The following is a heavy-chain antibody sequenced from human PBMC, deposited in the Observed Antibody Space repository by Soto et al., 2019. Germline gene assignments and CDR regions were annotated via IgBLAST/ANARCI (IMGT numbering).Heavy chain of an antibody. V-gene: IGHV1-69*02. Sequence: QVHLEQSGAEVKKPGSSVKVSFKAAGGTFSSYTLIWVRQAPGQGLEWMGRIIPMLTVTNSAQKFQGRVTLTADKSTSTAFMELTSLTSDDTAVYYCSIGSWSAETFDVWGQGIMVTVSS. CDR2: IIPMLTVT. CDR3: SIGSWSAETFDV. D-gene: IGHD2-2*01. J-gene: IGHJ3*01. CDR1: GGTFSSYT.